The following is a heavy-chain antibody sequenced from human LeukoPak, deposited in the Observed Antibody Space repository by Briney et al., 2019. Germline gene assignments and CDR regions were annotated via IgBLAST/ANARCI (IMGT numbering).Heavy chain of an antibody. CDR2: ISTTSSYK. V-gene: IGHV3-21*04. CDR3: AKDLGLVVVAATLDY. J-gene: IGHJ4*02. Sequence: PGGSLRLSCAASGFSFSTYGMNWVRQSPGRGLEWVSSISTTSSYKSYGESVKGRFAISRDNAKNSVYLQMNSLRAEDTAVYYCAKDLGLVVVAATLDYWGQGTLVTVSS. CDR1: GFSFSTYG. D-gene: IGHD2-15*01.